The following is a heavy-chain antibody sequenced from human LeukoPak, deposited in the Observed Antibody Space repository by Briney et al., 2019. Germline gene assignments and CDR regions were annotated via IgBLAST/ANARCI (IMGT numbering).Heavy chain of an antibody. V-gene: IGHV4-59*12. Sequence: PSETLSLTCTVSDGSISSYYWSWIRQPPGKGLEWIGYIYYSGSTNYNPSLKSRVTISVDRSKNQFSLKLSSVTAADTAVYYCARAGGVGWFDPWGQGTLVTVSS. CDR2: IYYSGST. D-gene: IGHD3-16*01. J-gene: IGHJ5*02. CDR3: ARAGGVGWFDP. CDR1: DGSISSYY.